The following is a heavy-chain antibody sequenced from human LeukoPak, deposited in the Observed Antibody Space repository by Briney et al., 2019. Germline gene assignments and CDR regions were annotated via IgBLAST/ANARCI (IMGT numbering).Heavy chain of an antibody. J-gene: IGHJ4*02. D-gene: IGHD5-18*01. Sequence: PGGSLRLSCAASGFTFSSYAMHWVRQAPGKGLEWVAVISYDGSNKYYADSVKGRFTISRDNPKNTLYLQMNSLRAEDTAVYYCARILYSYGPYTNDYWGQGTLVTVSS. CDR3: ARILYSYGPYTNDY. CDR1: GFTFSSYA. CDR2: ISYDGSNK. V-gene: IGHV3-30-3*01.